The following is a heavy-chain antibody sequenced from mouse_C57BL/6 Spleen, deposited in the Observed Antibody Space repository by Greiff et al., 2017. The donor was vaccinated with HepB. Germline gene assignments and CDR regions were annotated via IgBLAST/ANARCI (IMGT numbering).Heavy chain of an antibody. J-gene: IGHJ2*01. V-gene: IGHV5-9*01. D-gene: IGHD2-1*01. CDR1: GFTFSSYT. CDR3: ARHAHLLLYFDY. CDR2: ISGSGGNT. Sequence: EVKLMESGGGLVKPGGSLKLSCAASGFTFSSYTMSWVRQTPEKRLEWVATISGSGGNTYYPDSVKGRFTISRDNAKNTLYLQMSSLRSEDTALYYCARHAHLLLYFDYWGQGTTLTVSS.